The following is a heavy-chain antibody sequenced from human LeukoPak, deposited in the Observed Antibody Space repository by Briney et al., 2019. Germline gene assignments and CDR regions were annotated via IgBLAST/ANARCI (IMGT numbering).Heavy chain of an antibody. CDR3: ARGSPVSSSYSYFDY. Sequence: NPSQTLSLTCTVSGGSISSGSYYGRWIRQPAGKGLEWIGRIYTSGSTNYNPSLKSRVAISVDTSKNQFSLKLSSVTAADTAVYYCARGSPVSSSYSYFDYWGQGTLVTVSS. CDR2: IYTSGST. V-gene: IGHV4-61*02. D-gene: IGHD6-6*01. J-gene: IGHJ4*02. CDR1: GGSISSGSYY.